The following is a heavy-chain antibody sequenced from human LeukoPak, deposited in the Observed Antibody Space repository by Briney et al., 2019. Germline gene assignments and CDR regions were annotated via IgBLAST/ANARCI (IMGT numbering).Heavy chain of an antibody. Sequence: ASVKVSCKASGYTFTSYDINWVRQATGQGLEWMGWMKPNSGTTGYAQKFQGRVTMTRNTSISTAYMELSSLRSADTAVYYCARGHYDSSGYYYVFSYYYYMEVWGKGTTVTVSS. D-gene: IGHD3-22*01. CDR3: ARGHYDSSGYYYVFSYYYYMEV. J-gene: IGHJ6*03. CDR2: MKPNSGTT. CDR1: GYTFTSYD. V-gene: IGHV1-8*01.